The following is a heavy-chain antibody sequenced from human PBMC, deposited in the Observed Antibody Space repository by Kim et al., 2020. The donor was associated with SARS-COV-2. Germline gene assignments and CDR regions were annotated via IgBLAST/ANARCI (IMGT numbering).Heavy chain of an antibody. CDR3: AKVSAHATYGWWYIDL. CDR2: IYSGGTTK. D-gene: IGHD3-10*01. J-gene: IGHJ2*01. Sequence: GGSLRLSCAASGFTFSSYAMSWVRQAPGKGLEWVALIYSGGTTKYYGDPVKARFPIFRDNSKSTLYLDMNSLRAEDTAVYYCAKVSAHATYGWWYIDLWGRGALVTVSS. V-gene: IGHV3-23*03. CDR1: GFTFSSYA.